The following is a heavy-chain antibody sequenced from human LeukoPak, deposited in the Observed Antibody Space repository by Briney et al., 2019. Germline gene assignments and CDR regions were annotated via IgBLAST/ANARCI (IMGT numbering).Heavy chain of an antibody. Sequence: PGGSLTLSCAASGFTFSTYEMIWVRQAPGKGLEWVSYISSCSSNKYYAHSVEGRFTISRDNAKNSLYLQMNSLRAEDTAVYYCATDCSSSSCLQTDYWGQGTLVTVSS. D-gene: IGHD2-2*01. V-gene: IGHV3-48*03. J-gene: IGHJ4*02. CDR2: ISSCSSNK. CDR3: ATDCSSSSCLQTDY. CDR1: GFTFSTYE.